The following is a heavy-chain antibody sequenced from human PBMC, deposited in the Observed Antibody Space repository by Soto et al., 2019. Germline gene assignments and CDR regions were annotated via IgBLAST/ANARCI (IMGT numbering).Heavy chain of an antibody. CDR3: ARDPGLMVYATLDY. Sequence: GASVKVSCKASGYTFTSYAMHWVRQAPGQRLEWMGWINAGNGNTKYSQKFQGRVTITRDTSASTAYMELSSLRSEDTAVYYCARDPGLMVYATLDYWGQGTRVTVSS. V-gene: IGHV1-3*01. D-gene: IGHD2-8*01. J-gene: IGHJ4*02. CDR1: GYTFTSYA. CDR2: INAGNGNT.